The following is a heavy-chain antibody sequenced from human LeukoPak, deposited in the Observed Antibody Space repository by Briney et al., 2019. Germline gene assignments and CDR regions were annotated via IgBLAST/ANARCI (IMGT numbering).Heavy chain of an antibody. Sequence: PSETLSLSCTVSGGSVSRSPYYWGWLRPPQGTGLEWIGNIYNSGSTYYNPALKSRVTIPVDTSKSQFSLKVTSVTAADTAVYYCARAGQWLVPKAFDIWGQGTMVTVSS. D-gene: IGHD6-19*01. CDR2: IYNSGST. J-gene: IGHJ3*02. CDR1: GGSVSRSPYY. CDR3: ARAGQWLVPKAFDI. V-gene: IGHV4-39*07.